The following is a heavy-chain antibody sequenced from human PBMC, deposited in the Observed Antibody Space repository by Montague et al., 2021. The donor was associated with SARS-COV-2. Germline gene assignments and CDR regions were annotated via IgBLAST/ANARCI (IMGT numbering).Heavy chain of an antibody. J-gene: IGHJ5*02. CDR3: ARGIAGTYCGGDCYNNWFDP. CDR1: GGSISSYY. Sequence: SETLSLTCTVSGGSISSYYWSWIRQPPGKGLEWIGYIYYSGSTNYNPSLKSRVTISVDTSKNQFSLKLSSVTAADTAVYYRARGIAGTYCGGDCYNNWFDPWGQGTLVTVSS. CDR2: IYYSGST. V-gene: IGHV4-59*01. D-gene: IGHD2-21*02.